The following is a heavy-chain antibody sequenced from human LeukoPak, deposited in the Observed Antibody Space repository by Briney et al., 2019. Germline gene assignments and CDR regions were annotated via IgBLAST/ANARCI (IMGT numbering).Heavy chain of an antibody. CDR2: IYHSGST. CDR3: AGVPISSSTHFDY. Sequence: NPSETLSLTCTVSGGSISSGGYYWSWIRQPPGKGLEWIGYIYHSGSTYYNPSLKSRVTISVDRSKNQFSLKLSSVTAADTAVYYCAGVPISSSTHFDYWGQGTLVTVSS. D-gene: IGHD6-6*01. V-gene: IGHV4-30-2*01. J-gene: IGHJ4*02. CDR1: GGSISSGGYY.